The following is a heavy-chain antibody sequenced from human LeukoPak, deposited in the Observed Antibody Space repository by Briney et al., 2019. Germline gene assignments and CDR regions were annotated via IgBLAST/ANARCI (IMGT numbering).Heavy chain of an antibody. CDR1: GFTFSSYD. J-gene: IGHJ6*02. Sequence: GGSLRLSCAASGFTFSSYDMSWVRQAPGKGLEWVSAISGSGGSTFYADSVKGRFTISRDNSKNTLYLQMNSLRAEDTAVYYCAKGSGSYYYYGMDVWGQGTTVTVSS. V-gene: IGHV3-23*01. CDR3: AKGSGSYYYYGMDV. CDR2: ISGSGGST. D-gene: IGHD1-26*01.